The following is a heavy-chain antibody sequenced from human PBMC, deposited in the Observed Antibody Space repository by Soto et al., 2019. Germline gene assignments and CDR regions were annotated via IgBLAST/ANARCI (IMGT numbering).Heavy chain of an antibody. J-gene: IGHJ5*02. D-gene: IGHD1-26*01. Sequence: ASVKVSCKASGYTFTSYGISWVRQAPGQGLEWMGWISAYNGNTNYAQKLQGRVTMTTDTSTSTAYMELRSLRSDDTAVYYCGKAGGYPPRNCFAPWGQGTRVTVSS. CDR2: ISAYNGNT. V-gene: IGHV1-18*01. CDR1: GYTFTSYG. CDR3: GKAGGYPPRNCFAP.